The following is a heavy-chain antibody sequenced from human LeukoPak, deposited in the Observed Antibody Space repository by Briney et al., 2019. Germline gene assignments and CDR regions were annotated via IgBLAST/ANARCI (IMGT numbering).Heavy chain of an antibody. J-gene: IGHJ4*02. Sequence: GGSLRLSCAASGFTFSSYWMSWVRQAPGKGLEWVANIKQDGSEKYYVDSVKGRFTISRDNAKNSLYLQMNSLRAEDTAVYYCARAAYDYVWGSYRYIDYFDYWGQGTLVTVSS. D-gene: IGHD3-16*02. CDR3: ARAAYDYVWGSYRYIDYFDY. V-gene: IGHV3-7*03. CDR1: GFTFSSYW. CDR2: IKQDGSEK.